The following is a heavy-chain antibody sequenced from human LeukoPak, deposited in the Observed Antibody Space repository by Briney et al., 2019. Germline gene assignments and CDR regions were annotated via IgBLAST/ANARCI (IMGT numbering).Heavy chain of an antibody. CDR1: GFIFSNYG. CDR3: AKHTVTTFGFDY. CDR2: ISGSGGST. J-gene: IGHJ4*02. D-gene: IGHD4-17*01. V-gene: IGHV3-23*01. Sequence: GGSLRLSCAASGFIFSNYGMNWVRQAPGKGLEWVSAISGSGGSTYYADSVKGRFTISRDNSKNTLYLQMNSLRAEDTAVYYCAKHTVTTFGFDYWGQGTLVTVSS.